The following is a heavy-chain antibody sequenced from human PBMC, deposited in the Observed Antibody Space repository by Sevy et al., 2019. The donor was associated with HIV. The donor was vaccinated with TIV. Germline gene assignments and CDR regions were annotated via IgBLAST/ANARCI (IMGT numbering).Heavy chain of an antibody. CDR3: AREAGSSYYGRIDH. CDR1: GYTFTDYY. J-gene: IGHJ4*02. V-gene: IGHV1-2*06. D-gene: IGHD1-26*01. CDR2: ISPYSGDT. Sequence: ASVKVSCKASGYTFTDYYMHWVRQAPGQGLEWMGRISPYSGDTKYTQKFQGRVTMTRDTSISTAYMVLSGLTFDDTAVYFCAREAGSSYYGRIDHWGQGSLVTVSS.